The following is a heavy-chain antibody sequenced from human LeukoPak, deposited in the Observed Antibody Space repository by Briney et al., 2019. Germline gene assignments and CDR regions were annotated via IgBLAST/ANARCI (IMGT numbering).Heavy chain of an antibody. Sequence: GGSLRLSCAASGFTFSSYSMNWVRQAPGKGLEWVSSISSSSSYIYYADSVKGRFTISRDNAKNSLYLQMNSLRAEDTAVYYCARVEGYYYDSSGYYYVYWGQGTLVTVSS. CDR2: ISSSSSYI. CDR1: GFTFSSYS. V-gene: IGHV3-21*01. CDR3: ARVEGYYYDSSGYYYVY. D-gene: IGHD3-22*01. J-gene: IGHJ4*02.